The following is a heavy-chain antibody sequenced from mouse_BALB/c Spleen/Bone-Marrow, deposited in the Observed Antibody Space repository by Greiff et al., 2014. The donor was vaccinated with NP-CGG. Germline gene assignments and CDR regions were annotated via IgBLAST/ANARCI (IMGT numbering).Heavy chain of an antibody. D-gene: IGHD1-2*01. CDR3: ARSLLRLSYAMDY. Sequence: DVMLVESGGGLVQPGGSRKLSCAASGFTFSSFGMHWVRQAPEKGLEWVAYISSGSSTIYYADTVKGRFTISRDNPKNTLFLQTTSLRSEDTAMYYCARSLLRLSYAMDYWGQGTSVTVSS. V-gene: IGHV5-17*02. CDR1: GFTFSSFG. J-gene: IGHJ4*01. CDR2: ISSGSSTI.